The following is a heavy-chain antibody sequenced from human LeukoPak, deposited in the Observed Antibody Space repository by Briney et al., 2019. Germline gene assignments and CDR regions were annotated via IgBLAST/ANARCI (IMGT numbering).Heavy chain of an antibody. CDR1: GGSISSYY. D-gene: IGHD3-10*01. CDR3: ARHSGSGSYHSPFGN. J-gene: IGHJ4*02. Sequence: NPSETLSLTCTVSGGSISSYYWSWIRQPPGKGLEWIGYIYYSGSTNYNPSLKSRVTISVDTSKNQFSLELTSVTAADTAVYYCARHSGSGSYHSPFGNWGQGTLVTVSS. CDR2: IYYSGST. V-gene: IGHV4-59*08.